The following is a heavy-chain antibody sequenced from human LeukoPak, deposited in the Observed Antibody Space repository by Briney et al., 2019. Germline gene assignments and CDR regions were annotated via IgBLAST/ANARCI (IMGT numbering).Heavy chain of an antibody. D-gene: IGHD4-17*01. Sequence: GRSLRLSCAASGFTFSSYGMHWVRQAPGKGLEWVAVISYDGSNKYYADSVKGRFTISRENAKNSLYLQMNSLRAGDTAVYYCARARGYGDYDFDYWGQGTLVTVSS. CDR3: ARARGYGDYDFDY. J-gene: IGHJ4*02. CDR1: GFTFSSYG. CDR2: ISYDGSNK. V-gene: IGHV3-30*03.